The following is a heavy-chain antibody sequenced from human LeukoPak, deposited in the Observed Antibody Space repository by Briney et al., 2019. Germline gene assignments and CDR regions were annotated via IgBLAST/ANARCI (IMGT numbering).Heavy chain of an antibody. D-gene: IGHD3-22*01. Sequence: TSETLSLTCTVSGGSISSSSYYWGWIRQPPGKGLEWIGSIYYSGSTYYNPSLKSRVTISVDTSKNQFSLKLTSVTAADTAVYYCTYSSSGYSGAFDIWGQGTMVTVSS. V-gene: IGHV4-39*01. J-gene: IGHJ3*02. CDR1: GGSISSSSYY. CDR2: IYYSGST. CDR3: TYSSSGYSGAFDI.